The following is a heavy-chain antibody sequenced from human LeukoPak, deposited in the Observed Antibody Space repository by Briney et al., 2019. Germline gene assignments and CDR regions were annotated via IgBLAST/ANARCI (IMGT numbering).Heavy chain of an antibody. J-gene: IGHJ4*02. CDR1: GFTFGDYA. V-gene: IGHV3-49*04. Sequence: PGGSLRLSCKPSGFTFGDYAMSWVRQAPGKGLEWVGFVRSKAFGATTDYAASVKGRFTVSRDDSKRIAYLQMNSLKTEDTAVYYCTRDCSGSRCYEEVDYWGQGTLVTVSS. CDR2: VRSKAFGATT. D-gene: IGHD2-15*01. CDR3: TRDCSGSRCYEEVDY.